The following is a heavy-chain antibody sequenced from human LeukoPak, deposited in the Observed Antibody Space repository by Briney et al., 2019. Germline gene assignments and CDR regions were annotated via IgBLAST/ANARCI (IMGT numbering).Heavy chain of an antibody. J-gene: IGHJ4*02. D-gene: IGHD6-13*01. CDR3: ARAGQLNY. CDR1: GFTFSGYW. CDR2: IVEDGSAK. V-gene: IGHV3-7*05. Sequence: PGGSLRLSCVGSGFTFSGYWMNWVRQAPGRGLEWVAKIVEDGSAKYYMDSVKGRFSIYRDNAKNSLYLQMYSLRAEDTAMYYCARAGQLNYWGQGTLVTVSS.